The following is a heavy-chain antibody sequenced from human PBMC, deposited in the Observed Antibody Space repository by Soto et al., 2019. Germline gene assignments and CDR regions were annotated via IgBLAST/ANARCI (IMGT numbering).Heavy chain of an antibody. J-gene: IGHJ6*02. CDR3: AKGSSHYYYGMDV. Sequence: GGSLRLSCAASGVTFSSYAMSWVRQAPGKGLEWVSAISGSGGSTYYADSVKGRFTISRDNSKNTLYLQMNSLRAEDTAVYYCAKGSSHYYYGMDVWGQGTTVTVSS. CDR1: GVTFSSYA. CDR2: ISGSGGST. D-gene: IGHD6-13*01. V-gene: IGHV3-23*01.